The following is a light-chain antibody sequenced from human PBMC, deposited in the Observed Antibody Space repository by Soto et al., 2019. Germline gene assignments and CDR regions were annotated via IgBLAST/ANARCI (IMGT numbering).Light chain of an antibody. J-gene: IGKJ1*01. CDR3: QQYGNWPKT. CDR1: QSINNN. CDR2: GAS. V-gene: IGKV3-15*01. Sequence: EVVMTQSPATLSVSPGERATLSCRASQSINNNLAWYQQRPGQAPRLLIYGASTGATGIPARFSGSGSGTEFTLTISSLQSEDFAVYYCQQYGNWPKTFGQGTKVDIK.